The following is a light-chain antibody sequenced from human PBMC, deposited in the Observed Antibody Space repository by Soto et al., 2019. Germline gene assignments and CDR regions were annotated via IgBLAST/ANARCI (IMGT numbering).Light chain of an antibody. CDR1: QSVNSD. J-gene: IGKJ2*01. Sequence: IVMTQSPATLSVSPGERATLSCGGSQSVNSDLAWYQQKPGQAPRLLIYGASTRATGTPARFSGSGSGTEFALTISSLQSEDSAVYYCQHRDNWSYIFGQGTKVDIK. V-gene: IGKV3-15*01. CDR3: QHRDNWSYI. CDR2: GAS.